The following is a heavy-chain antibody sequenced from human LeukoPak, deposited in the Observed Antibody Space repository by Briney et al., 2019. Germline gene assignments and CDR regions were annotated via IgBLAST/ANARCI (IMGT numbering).Heavy chain of an antibody. J-gene: IGHJ2*01. Sequence: ASVKVSCKASGGTFSSYAISWVRQAPGQGLEWMGGIIPIFGTANYAQKFQGRVTITADESTSTAYMELSSLRSEDTAVYYCARPQEYGVAGTGWYFDLWGRGTLVTVSS. CDR1: GGTFSSYA. V-gene: IGHV1-69*13. D-gene: IGHD6-19*01. CDR3: ARPQEYGVAGTGWYFDL. CDR2: IIPIFGTA.